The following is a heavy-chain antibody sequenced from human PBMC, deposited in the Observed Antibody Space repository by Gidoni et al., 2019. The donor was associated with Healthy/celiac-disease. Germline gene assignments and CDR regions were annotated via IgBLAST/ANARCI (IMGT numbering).Heavy chain of an antibody. J-gene: IGHJ1*01. CDR1: GFTFDDYA. D-gene: IGHD2-15*01. CDR3: AKDSLGYCSGGSCYSAEYFQH. V-gene: IGHV3-9*01. CDR2: ISWNSGSI. Sequence: EVQLVESGGGLVQPGRSLRLSCAASGFTFDDYAMHWFRQAPGKGLEGVSGISWNSGSIGYADSVKGRFTISRDNAKNSLYLQMNSLRAEDTALYYCAKDSLGYCSGGSCYSAEYFQHWGQGTLVTVSS.